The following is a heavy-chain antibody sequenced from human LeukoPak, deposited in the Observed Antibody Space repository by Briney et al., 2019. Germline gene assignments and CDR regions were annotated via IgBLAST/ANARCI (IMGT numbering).Heavy chain of an antibody. CDR1: GFTFSSYG. CDR2: ISNEGSNK. CDR3: AKGEYCTNGVCYLYYFDY. J-gene: IGHJ4*02. V-gene: IGHV3-30*18. Sequence: GRSLRLSCAASGFTFSSYGMHWVRQAPGKGLEWVAVISNEGSNKYYADSVKGRFTISRDNSKNTLYLQMNSLRAEDTAVYYCAKGEYCTNGVCYLYYFDYWGQGTLVTVSS. D-gene: IGHD2-8*01.